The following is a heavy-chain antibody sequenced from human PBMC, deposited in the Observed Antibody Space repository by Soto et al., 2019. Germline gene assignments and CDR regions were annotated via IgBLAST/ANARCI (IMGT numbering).Heavy chain of an antibody. CDR2: MYHSGST. Sequence: SETLHLTCTVSGDSIRSTRWWSRVRQTPGKGLEWIGDMYHSGSTYYNPSLKSRVTISIDRSKNQFSLKLSSVTAADTAVYYCARVPDYWGQGILVTVSS. D-gene: IGHD2-2*01. J-gene: IGHJ4*02. V-gene: IGHV4-4*02. CDR1: GDSIRSTRW. CDR3: ARVPDY.